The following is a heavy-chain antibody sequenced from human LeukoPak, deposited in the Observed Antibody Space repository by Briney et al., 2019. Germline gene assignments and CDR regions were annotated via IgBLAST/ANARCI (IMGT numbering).Heavy chain of an antibody. Sequence: GGSLRLSCAASGFTFSTYSITWVRQAPGKGLEWGSHISRDSSIIYYADPVKGRFTISRDDAKNSVFLHMNSLRAEDTAVYYCARELPNHLVRGVIVAMFDNWGQGSLVTVSS. J-gene: IGHJ4*02. D-gene: IGHD3-10*01. CDR2: ISRDSSII. CDR1: GFTFSTYS. CDR3: ARELPNHLVRGVIVAMFDN. V-gene: IGHV3-48*04.